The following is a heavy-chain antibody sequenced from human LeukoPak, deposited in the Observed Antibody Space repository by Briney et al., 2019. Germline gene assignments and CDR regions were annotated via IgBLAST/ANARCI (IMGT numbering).Heavy chain of an antibody. Sequence: ASVKVSCKASGYTFTGYYMHWVRQAPGQGLEWRGWINPNSGGTNYALKFQGRVTMTRDTSISTAYMELSRLRSDDTAVYYCASGYSSSWIDEGPFDYYYYYMDVWGKGTTVTISS. CDR2: INPNSGGT. V-gene: IGHV1-2*02. J-gene: IGHJ6*03. CDR3: ASGYSSSWIDEGPFDYYYYYMDV. CDR1: GYTFTGYY. D-gene: IGHD6-13*01.